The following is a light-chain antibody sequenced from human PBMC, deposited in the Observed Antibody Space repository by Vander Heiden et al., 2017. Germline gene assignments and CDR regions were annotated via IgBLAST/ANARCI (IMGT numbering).Light chain of an antibody. CDR3: QEYSTWPPEGT. Sequence: ILMTQSPATLSVSPGASVTLSCTASQSVSNKLTWYQRKPGQAPRLLIYGASTRATGIPARFSGSGSGTEFTLTISSLQSEDFAVYYCQEYSTWPPEGTFGPGTRLEI. CDR2: GAS. V-gene: IGKV3-15*01. CDR1: QSVSNK. J-gene: IGKJ2*01.